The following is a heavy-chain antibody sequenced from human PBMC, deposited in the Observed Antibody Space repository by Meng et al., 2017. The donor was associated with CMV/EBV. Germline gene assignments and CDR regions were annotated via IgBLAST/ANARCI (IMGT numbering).Heavy chain of an antibody. J-gene: IGHJ3*02. D-gene: IGHD4-17*01. CDR3: AREGLRGMLLPPGI. V-gene: IGHV1-18*01. Sequence: ASVKVSCKASGYTFTSYGISWVRQAPGQGLEWMGWISAYNGNTNYVQKLQGRVTMTTDTSTSTAYMELRSLRSDDTAVYYCAREGLRGMLLPPGIWGQGTMVTVSS. CDR1: GYTFTSYG. CDR2: ISAYNGNT.